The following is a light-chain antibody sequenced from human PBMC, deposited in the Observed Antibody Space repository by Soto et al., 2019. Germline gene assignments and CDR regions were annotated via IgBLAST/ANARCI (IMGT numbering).Light chain of an antibody. Sequence: QLVLTQPPSASGTPGQRVTISCSGSSSNIGSNTVNWYQQLPGTAPKLLIYSNNQRPSGVPDRFSGSKSGTSASLAISGLQSEDEADYYCAAWDDSLNGHWVFGGGTKLTVL. CDR3: AAWDDSLNGHWV. CDR2: SNN. V-gene: IGLV1-44*01. CDR1: SSNIGSNT. J-gene: IGLJ3*02.